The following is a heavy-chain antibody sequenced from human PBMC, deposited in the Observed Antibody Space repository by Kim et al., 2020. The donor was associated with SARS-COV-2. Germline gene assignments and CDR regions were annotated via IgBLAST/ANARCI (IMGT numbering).Heavy chain of an antibody. V-gene: IGHV5-51*01. CDR2: IYPGDSDT. Sequence: GESLKISCKGSGYSFTSYWIGWVRQMPGKGLEWMGIIYPGDSDTRYSPSFQGQVTISADKFISTAYLQWSSLKATDTAMYYCASHGVPLMNAFDFWGQGTMVTVSS. J-gene: IGHJ3*01. CDR3: ASHGVPLMNAFDF. CDR1: GYSFTSYW. D-gene: IGHD3-10*01.